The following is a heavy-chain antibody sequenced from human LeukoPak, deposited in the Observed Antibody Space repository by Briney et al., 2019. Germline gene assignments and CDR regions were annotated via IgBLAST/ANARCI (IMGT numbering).Heavy chain of an antibody. V-gene: IGHV3-11*01. CDR1: RFTFSDYY. CDR2: ISTVGTTI. CDR3: AKGVEMAIGAFDI. Sequence: PGGPLRLSCAASRFTFSDYYMSWIRQAPGKGLEWVSYISTVGTTIDYADSVKGRFTISRDNAKNLLYMQMNSLRAEDTAVYYCAKGVEMAIGAFDIWGQGTMVTVSS. J-gene: IGHJ3*02. D-gene: IGHD5-24*01.